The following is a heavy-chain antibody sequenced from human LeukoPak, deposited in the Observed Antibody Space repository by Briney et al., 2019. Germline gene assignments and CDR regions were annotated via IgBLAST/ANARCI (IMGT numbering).Heavy chain of an antibody. CDR3: ARAHSSSSTFDL. Sequence: GGSLRLSCAASGFTISDYGIHWVRQAPGPGLERVALIWYDGSKKYYADSVKCRFTISRDNTKNTLYLQRNSLRADDTAVYYCARAHSSSSTFDLWGQGTLVTVSS. V-gene: IGHV3-33*01. CDR2: IWYDGSKK. CDR1: GFTISDYG. J-gene: IGHJ4*02. D-gene: IGHD6-6*01.